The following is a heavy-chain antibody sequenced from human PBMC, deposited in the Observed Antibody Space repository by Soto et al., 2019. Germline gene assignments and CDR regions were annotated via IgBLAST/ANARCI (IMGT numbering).Heavy chain of an antibody. CDR1: GGSFSGFY. J-gene: IGHJ3*02. CDR2: INHGGST. D-gene: IGHD3-22*01. CDR3: ARSSYYDKSGYYIRRKAVFDI. V-gene: IGHV4-34*01. Sequence: SETLSLTCAVYGGSFSGFYWNWLRQPPGKGLEWIGEINHGGSTNSKPSLKSRVTISLDTSKNQFSLRLNSVTAADTAMYYCARSSYYDKSGYYIRRKAVFDIWGQGTMVTVSS.